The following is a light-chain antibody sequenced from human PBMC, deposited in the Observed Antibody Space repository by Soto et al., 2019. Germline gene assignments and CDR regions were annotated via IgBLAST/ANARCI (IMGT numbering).Light chain of an antibody. Sequence: QAVVTQPPSVSGAPGQRVTISCTGSSSNIGAGFDVHWYQQLPGTAPKLLIYGDSNRPSGVPDRFSGSKSGTSASLAITGLQAEDEADYYCQSYDSSLSGPVLFGGGTKVTVL. J-gene: IGLJ2*01. CDR1: SSNIGAGFD. CDR3: QSYDSSLSGPVL. CDR2: GDS. V-gene: IGLV1-40*01.